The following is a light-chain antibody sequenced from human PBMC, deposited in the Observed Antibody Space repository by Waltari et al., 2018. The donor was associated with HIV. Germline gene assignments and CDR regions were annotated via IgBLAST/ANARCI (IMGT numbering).Light chain of an antibody. CDR3: AAWDDSLSGPGV. Sequence: QSVLTQPPSASGTPGQRVTISCSGSSSNIGSTYVYWYQQLPGTAPKLFIYRNNPRPSGVPDRFSGCKSVTSASLAISGLRSEDEADYYCAAWDDSLSGPGVFGGGTKLTVL. V-gene: IGLV1-47*01. J-gene: IGLJ2*01. CDR2: RNN. CDR1: SSNIGSTY.